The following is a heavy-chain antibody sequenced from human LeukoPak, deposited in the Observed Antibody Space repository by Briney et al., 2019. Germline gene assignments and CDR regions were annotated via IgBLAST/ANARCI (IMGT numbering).Heavy chain of an antibody. CDR1: GGSISSHY. CDR2: IYYSGST. CDR3: ARSGYRATIDY. J-gene: IGHJ4*02. V-gene: IGHV4-59*11. D-gene: IGHD6-25*01. Sequence: SETLSLTCTVSGGSISSHYWSWIRQPPGKGLEWIGYIYYSGSTNYNPSLKSRVTISVDTSKNQFSLKLSSVTAADTAVYYCARSGYRATIDYWGQGTLVTVSS.